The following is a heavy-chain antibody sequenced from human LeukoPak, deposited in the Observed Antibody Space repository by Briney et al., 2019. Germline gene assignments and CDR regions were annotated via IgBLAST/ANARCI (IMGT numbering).Heavy chain of an antibody. D-gene: IGHD3-22*01. J-gene: IGHJ4*02. CDR2: MNPNSGNT. V-gene: IGHV1-8*03. Sequence: ASVKVSCKASGYTFTSYDINWVRQATGQGLEWMGWMNPNSGNTGYAQKFQGRVTITRNTSISTAYMELSSLRSEDTAVYYCAREYYYDSSGYQYPQFDYWGQGTLVTVSS. CDR1: GYTFTSYD. CDR3: AREYYYDSSGYQYPQFDY.